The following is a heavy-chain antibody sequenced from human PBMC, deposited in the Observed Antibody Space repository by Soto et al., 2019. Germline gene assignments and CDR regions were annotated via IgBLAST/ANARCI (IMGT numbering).Heavy chain of an antibody. CDR1: GGSFSGYY. CDR2: INHSGST. CDR3: ARLGGEGYYFDY. D-gene: IGHD2-15*01. Sequence: QVQLQQWGAGLLKPSETLSLTCAVYGGSFSGYYWSWIHQPPGKGLEWIGEINHSGSTNYNPSLKSRVTISVDTSKNQFSLKLSSVTAADTAVYYCARLGGEGYYFDYWGQGTLVTVSS. J-gene: IGHJ4*02. V-gene: IGHV4-34*01.